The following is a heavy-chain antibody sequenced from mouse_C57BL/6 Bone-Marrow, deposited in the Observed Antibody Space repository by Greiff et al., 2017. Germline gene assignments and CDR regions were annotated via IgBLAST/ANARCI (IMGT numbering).Heavy chain of an antibody. J-gene: IGHJ1*03. CDR1: GYTFTSYW. CDR2: IYPSDSET. V-gene: IGHV1-61*01. CDR3: ARDYGSSYVYVDV. Sequence: VQLQQPGAELVRPGSSVKLSCKASGYTFTSYWMDWVKQRPGQGLEWIGNIYPSDSETHYNQKFKDKATLTVDKSSSTAYMPLSSLTSEDSAVYYCARDYGSSYVYVDVWGTGTTVTVSS. D-gene: IGHD1-1*01.